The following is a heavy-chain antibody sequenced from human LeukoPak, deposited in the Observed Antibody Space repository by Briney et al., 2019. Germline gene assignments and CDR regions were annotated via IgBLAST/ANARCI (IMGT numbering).Heavy chain of an antibody. D-gene: IGHD2-2*01. V-gene: IGHV4-34*01. CDR3: ARALVVPAAIGDGVGLYYYYYDMDG. Sequence: SETLSVTRAVYGGSFSGYYWSWIHQPPGRGLEWIGEINHSGSTNYNPSLQSRVTISVDTSKNQFSLKLSSVTAADTAVYYCARALVVPAAIGDGVGLYYYYYDMDGWGKGTTVTASS. CDR2: INHSGST. CDR1: GGSFSGYY. J-gene: IGHJ6*03.